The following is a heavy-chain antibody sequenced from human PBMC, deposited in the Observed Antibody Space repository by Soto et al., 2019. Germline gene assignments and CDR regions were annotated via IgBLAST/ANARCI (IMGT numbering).Heavy chain of an antibody. CDR3: ARGYCSSTSCYGYYYYYMDV. CDR2: IWCGGSNK. Sequence: GGSLRLSCAASGFTFSSYAMHWVRQAPGRGLEWVSGIWCGGSNKYYADSVKGRFTLSRDNSKNTLYLQMNSLRAEDTAVYYCARGYCSSTSCYGYYYYYMDVWGKGTTVTVSS. D-gene: IGHD2-2*01. V-gene: IGHV3-33*08. J-gene: IGHJ6*03. CDR1: GFTFSSYA.